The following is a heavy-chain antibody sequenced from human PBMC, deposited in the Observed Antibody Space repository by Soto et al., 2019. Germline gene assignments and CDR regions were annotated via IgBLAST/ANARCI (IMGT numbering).Heavy chain of an antibody. J-gene: IGHJ6*02. D-gene: IGHD5-18*01. CDR2: IQSKTDGGTT. Sequence: EVQLVEFGGGLIKPGGSLRLSCAASGFTFSNAWMDWVRQTPGKGLEWVGRIQSKTDGGTTDYAAPVKGRFSISRDDSKSTLYLQMNSLKTEDTAVYYCTTLFGRGYWVYYYGMDVWGQGTTVTVSS. V-gene: IGHV3-15*07. CDR3: TTLFGRGYWVYYYGMDV. CDR1: GFTFSNAW.